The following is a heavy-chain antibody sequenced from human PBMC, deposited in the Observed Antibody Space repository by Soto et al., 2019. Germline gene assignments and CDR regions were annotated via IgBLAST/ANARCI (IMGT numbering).Heavy chain of an antibody. CDR2: ISSSRSTI. D-gene: IGHD3-10*01. J-gene: IGHJ4*02. V-gene: IGHV3-48*01. CDR1: GFTFSSYS. Sequence: EVQLVESGGGLVQPGGSLRLSCAASGFTFSSYSMNWVRQAPGKGLEWVSYISSSRSTIYYADSVKGRFTISSDNAKNSLYLPMNSLRAEDTAVYYCARTYYYGSGSYYSHWGQGTLVTVSS. CDR3: ARTYYYGSGSYYSH.